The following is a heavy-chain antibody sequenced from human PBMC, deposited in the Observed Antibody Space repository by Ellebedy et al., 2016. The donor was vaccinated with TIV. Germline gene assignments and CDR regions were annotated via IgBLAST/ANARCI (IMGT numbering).Heavy chain of an antibody. V-gene: IGHV3-30-3*01. CDR1: GFTFNSYA. J-gene: IGHJ4*02. CDR3: ARDLKGYSGYVSHFDN. CDR2: ISYDGSSK. D-gene: IGHD5-12*01. Sequence: PGGSLRLSCAASGFTFNSYAMHWVRQAPGKGLEWVAVISYDGSSKYYADSVKGRFTISRDNAKNSLYLQMDSLRAEDTAVYFCARDLKGYSGYVSHFDNWGQGTPVYVSS.